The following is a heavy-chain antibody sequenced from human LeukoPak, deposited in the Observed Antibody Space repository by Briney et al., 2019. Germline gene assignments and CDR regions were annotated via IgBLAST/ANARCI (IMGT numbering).Heavy chain of an antibody. CDR1: GGTFSSYA. CDR3: ARGAVVPAATYFDY. D-gene: IGHD2-2*01. J-gene: IGHJ4*02. Sequence: SATVSCKASGGTFSSYAISWVRQAPGQGLEWMGGIIPIFGTANYAQKFQGRVTITTDESTSTAYMELSSLRSEDTAVYYCARGAVVPAATYFDYWGQGTLVTVSS. V-gene: IGHV1-69*05. CDR2: IIPIFGTA.